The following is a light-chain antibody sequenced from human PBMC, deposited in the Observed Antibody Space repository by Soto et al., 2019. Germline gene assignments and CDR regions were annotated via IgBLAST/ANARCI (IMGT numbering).Light chain of an antibody. J-gene: IGKJ1*01. V-gene: IGKV1-5*01. CDR2: DAF. CDR1: QSISNW. Sequence: DIPMTQSPSTLSASIGDRVTITCRASQSISNWLAWYQQKPGKAPNLLIYDAFSLQSGVPSRFSGSGSGTEFTLTISSLQPGDFATYYCQQYNSYSTFGQGTKVEIK. CDR3: QQYNSYST.